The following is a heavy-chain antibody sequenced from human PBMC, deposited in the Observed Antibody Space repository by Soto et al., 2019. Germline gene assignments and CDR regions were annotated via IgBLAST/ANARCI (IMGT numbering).Heavy chain of an antibody. D-gene: IGHD3-22*01. CDR3: ASHPRDSSGYWYYFDY. J-gene: IGHJ4*02. CDR2: ISSSSTYI. Sequence: EVQLVESGGGLVKPGGSLRLSCAASGFTFSSHSMNWVRQAPGKGLEWVSSISSSSTYIYYADSVKGRFTISRDNAKNSLYLQMNSLRAEDTAVYYCASHPRDSSGYWYYFDYWGQGTLFTVSS. V-gene: IGHV3-21*01. CDR1: GFTFSSHS.